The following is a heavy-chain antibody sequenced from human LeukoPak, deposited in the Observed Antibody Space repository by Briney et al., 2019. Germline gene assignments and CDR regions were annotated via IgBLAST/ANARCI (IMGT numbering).Heavy chain of an antibody. CDR3: ARGPRVVVAANQLWVAFDI. D-gene: IGHD2-15*01. J-gene: IGHJ3*02. CDR1: GYTFTGYY. CDR2: INPNSGGT. V-gene: IGHV1-2*02. Sequence: ASVKVSCKASGYTFTGYYMHWVRQAPGQGLEWMGWINPNSGGTNYAQKFQGRVTMTRDTSISTAYMELSRLRSGDTAVYYCARGPRVVVAANQLWVAFDIWGQGTMVTVSS.